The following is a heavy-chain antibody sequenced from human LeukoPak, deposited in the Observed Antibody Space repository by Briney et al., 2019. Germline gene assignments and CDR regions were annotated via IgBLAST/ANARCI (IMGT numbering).Heavy chain of an antibody. CDR3: ARIRGDGSTFDY. J-gene: IGHJ4*02. V-gene: IGHV3-7*04. CDR1: GFTFSDSA. CDR2: IPQPGTEQ. Sequence: GGSLKLSCAASGFTFSDSAMHWVRQASGKGLEWVANIPQPGTEQYYVDSVKGRFTISRDNAKNSLFLQMSSLRAEDTAVYYCARIRGDGSTFDYWGQGTLVTVSS. D-gene: IGHD5-24*01.